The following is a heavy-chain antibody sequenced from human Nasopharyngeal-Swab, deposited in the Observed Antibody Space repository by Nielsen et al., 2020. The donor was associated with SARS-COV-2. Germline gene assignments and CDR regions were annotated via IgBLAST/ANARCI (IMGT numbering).Heavy chain of an antibody. CDR3: ARVRFLEWLFPLYYYYGMDV. J-gene: IGHJ6*02. CDR1: GFTFSSYS. V-gene: IGHV3-21*01. Sequence: GESLKISCAASGFTFSSYSMNWVRQAPGKGLEWVSSISSSSSYIYYADSVKGRFTISRDNAKNSLYLQMNGLRAEDTAVYYCARVRFLEWLFPLYYYYGMDVWGQGTTVTVSS. CDR2: ISSSSSYI. D-gene: IGHD3-3*01.